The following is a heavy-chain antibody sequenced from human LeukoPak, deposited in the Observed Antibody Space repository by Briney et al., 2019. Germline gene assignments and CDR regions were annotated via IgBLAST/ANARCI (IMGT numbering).Heavy chain of an antibody. V-gene: IGHV1-18*04. J-gene: IGHJ4*02. D-gene: IGHD6-6*01. CDR3: ARDNRYSSSSVFDY. Sequence: ASVKVSCKASGYTFTGYYMHWVRQAPGQGLEWMGWISAYNGNTNYAQKLQGRVTMTTDTSTSTAYMELRSLRSDDTAVYYCARDNRYSSSSVFDYWGQGTLVTVSS. CDR2: ISAYNGNT. CDR1: GYTFTGYY.